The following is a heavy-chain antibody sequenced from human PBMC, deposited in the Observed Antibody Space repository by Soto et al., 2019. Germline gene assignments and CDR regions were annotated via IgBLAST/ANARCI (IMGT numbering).Heavy chain of an antibody. Sequence: SETLSLTCTVSGGSISSGGYYWSWIRQHPGKGLEWIGYIYYSGSTYYNPSLKSRVTISVDTSKNQFSLKLSSVTAADTAVYYCASGDSSGWYRFDYWGQGTLVTVSS. CDR3: ASGDSSGWYRFDY. J-gene: IGHJ4*02. V-gene: IGHV4-31*03. D-gene: IGHD6-19*01. CDR2: IYYSGST. CDR1: GGSISSGGYY.